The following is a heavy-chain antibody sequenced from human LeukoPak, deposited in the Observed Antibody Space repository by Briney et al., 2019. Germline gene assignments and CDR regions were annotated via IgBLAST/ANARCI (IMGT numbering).Heavy chain of an antibody. CDR2: ISSSSGYI. J-gene: IGHJ4*02. CDR1: GFTFNSYS. D-gene: IGHD2-15*01. Sequence: GGSLRLSCAASGFTFNSYSMNWVRQTPGKGLEWVSSISSSSGYINYADSVKGRFTVSRDNAKNSLYLQMNSLRAEDTAVYYCAKDTAAGECTGGNCYSYFDYWGQGTLVTVSS. CDR3: AKDTAAGECTGGNCYSYFDY. V-gene: IGHV3-21*01.